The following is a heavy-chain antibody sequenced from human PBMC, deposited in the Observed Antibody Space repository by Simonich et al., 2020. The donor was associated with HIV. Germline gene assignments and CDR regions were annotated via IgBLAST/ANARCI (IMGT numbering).Heavy chain of an antibody. CDR1: GFTFSSYE. V-gene: IGHV3-48*03. CDR3: ARVGSSSGWDY. CDR2: ISSSGSTI. Sequence: EVQLVESGGGLVQPGGSLSLSCAASGFTFSSYEMNWVRQAQGKGLEWGSYISSSGSTIYYADSVKCRFTISRDNAKNSLYLQMNSLRAEDTAVYYCARVGSSSGWDYWGQGTLVTVSS. D-gene: IGHD6-6*01. J-gene: IGHJ4*02.